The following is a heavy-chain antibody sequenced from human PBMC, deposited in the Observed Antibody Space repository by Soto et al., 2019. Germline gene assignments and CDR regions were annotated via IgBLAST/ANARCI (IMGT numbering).Heavy chain of an antibody. Sequence: PSETLSLTCTVSGGSIRDYYWSWIRQPPGKGLEWIGYIYYTGTTTYNPSLKSRLTISEDTSKNQFSLKLRSVISADTAVYYCARLGGYYQAFDNWGQGTLVTVS. CDR2: IYYTGTT. CDR1: GGSIRDYY. V-gene: IGHV4-59*08. D-gene: IGHD3-22*01. J-gene: IGHJ4*02. CDR3: ARLGGYYQAFDN.